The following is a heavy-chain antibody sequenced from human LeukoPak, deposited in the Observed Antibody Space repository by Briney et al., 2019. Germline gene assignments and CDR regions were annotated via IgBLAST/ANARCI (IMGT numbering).Heavy chain of an antibody. CDR2: ISSSSRYI. V-gene: IGHV3-21*01. D-gene: IGHD3-10*01. CDR1: GGSISSSS. CDR3: ARVPGEGHYFDY. J-gene: IGHJ4*02. Sequence: ETLSLTCTVSGGSISSSSYYWGWIRQPPGKGLEWVSSISSSSRYIYYADSVKGRFTISRDNAKNSLYLQMNSLRAEDTAVYYCARVPGEGHYFDYWGQGTLVTVSS.